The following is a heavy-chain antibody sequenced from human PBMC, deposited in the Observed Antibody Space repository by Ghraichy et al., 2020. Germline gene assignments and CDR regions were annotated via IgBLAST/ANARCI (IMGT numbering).Heavy chain of an antibody. J-gene: IGHJ6*02. V-gene: IGHV3-30*18. CDR3: AKERDSSGYYSFRGDYYGMDV. CDR2: TSYDGSNK. Sequence: SLRLSCAASGFTFSSYNINWVRQAPGKGLEWVAVTSYDGSNKYYGDSVKGRFTISRDNSKNTLYLQMNSLRAEDTAVYYCAKERDSSGYYSFRGDYYGMDVWGQGTTVTVSS. D-gene: IGHD3-22*01. CDR1: GFTFSSYN.